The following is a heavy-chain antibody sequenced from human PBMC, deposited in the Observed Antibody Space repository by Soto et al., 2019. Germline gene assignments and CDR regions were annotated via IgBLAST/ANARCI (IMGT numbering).Heavy chain of an antibody. D-gene: IGHD2-21*01. Sequence: QVHLVESGGGVVQPGRSLRLSCAASGFSVTTYGMHWVRQAPGKGLEWVAQISSDGNTKCYADSVKGRFTISRDTSKNTLYLQMNRLKVEDTAVYYCASVADYWGQGPLVTVSS. CDR2: ISSDGNTK. CDR3: ASVADY. V-gene: IGHV3-30*03. J-gene: IGHJ4*02. CDR1: GFSVTTYG.